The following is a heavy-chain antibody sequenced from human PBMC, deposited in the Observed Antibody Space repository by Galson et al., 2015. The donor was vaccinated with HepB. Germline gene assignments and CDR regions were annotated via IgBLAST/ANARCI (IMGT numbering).Heavy chain of an antibody. D-gene: IGHD3-10*01. J-gene: IGHJ6*03. CDR3: ARMFRALENYSYYMDV. CDR2: INPNSGYT. Sequence: SVKVSCKASGYTFTAYYINWVRQAPGQGLEWMGWINPNSGYTNYAQNFQGRVTMTRDTSISTAYMELSRLTSDDTAIYYCARMFRALENYSYYMDVWGEGTTVTVSS. V-gene: IGHV1-2*02. CDR1: GYTFTAYY.